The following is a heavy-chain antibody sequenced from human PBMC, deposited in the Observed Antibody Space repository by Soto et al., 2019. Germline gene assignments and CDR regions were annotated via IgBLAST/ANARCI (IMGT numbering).Heavy chain of an antibody. CDR2: ISSSSSYI. CDR1: GFTFSSYS. J-gene: IGHJ4*02. V-gene: IGHV3-21*01. CDR3: ARGRPPRTWNYPSVVDY. Sequence: EVQLVESGGGLVKPGGSLRLSCAASGFTFSSYSMNWVRQAPGKGLEWVSSISSSSSYIYYADSVKGRFTISRDNAKNSLYLQMNSLRAEDTAVYYCARGRPPRTWNYPSVVDYWGQGTLVTVSS. D-gene: IGHD1-7*01.